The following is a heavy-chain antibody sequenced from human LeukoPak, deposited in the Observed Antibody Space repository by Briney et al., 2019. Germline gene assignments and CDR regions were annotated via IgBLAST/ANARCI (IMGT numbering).Heavy chain of an antibody. Sequence: GGSLRLSCAASGFTFSSYGMHWVRQAPGKGLEWVAVISYDGSNKYYADSVKGRYTISRDNSKNTLYLQMNSLRAEDTAVYYCAKDLTALDYYGSGSDFWGQGTLVTVSP. D-gene: IGHD3-10*01. V-gene: IGHV3-30*18. CDR3: AKDLTALDYYGSGSDF. CDR1: GFTFSSYG. J-gene: IGHJ4*02. CDR2: ISYDGSNK.